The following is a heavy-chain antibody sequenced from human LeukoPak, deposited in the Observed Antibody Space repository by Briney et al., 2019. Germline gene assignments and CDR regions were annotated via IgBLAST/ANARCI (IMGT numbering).Heavy chain of an antibody. V-gene: IGHV1-8*01. CDR2: VNPNSGNT. CDR1: GYTFTSYD. D-gene: IGHD6-13*01. Sequence: GASVKVSCKASGYTFTSYDINWVRQATGQGLEWMGWVNPNSGNTGYAQKFQGRVTMTRNTSISTAYMELSSLRSEDTAVYYCARVETGYSSSWYSYWGQGTLVTVSS. J-gene: IGHJ4*02. CDR3: ARVETGYSSSWYSY.